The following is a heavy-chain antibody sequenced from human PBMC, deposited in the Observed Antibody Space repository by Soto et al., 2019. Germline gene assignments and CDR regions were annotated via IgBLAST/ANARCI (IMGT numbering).Heavy chain of an antibody. J-gene: IGHJ2*01. D-gene: IGHD1-1*01. V-gene: IGHV3-23*01. CDR1: GFTFSAYA. CDR2: IHGGGGAT. CDR3: AKFEGHPLEYWYLDF. Sequence: EVQLFESGGGLVQPGGSLRLSCAASGFTFSAYAMGWVLQAPGKGLEWVSTIHGGGGATHYADSVKGRFTISRDDSKNTLYAQMSSLRAEDTAVYYCAKFEGHPLEYWYLDFWGRGTLVTVSS.